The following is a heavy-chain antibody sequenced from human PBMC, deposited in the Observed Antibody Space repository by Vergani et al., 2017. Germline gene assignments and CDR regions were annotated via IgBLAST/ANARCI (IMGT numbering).Heavy chain of an antibody. Sequence: DVHLAESGGGFFQPGGSLRLSCSASGSSFNSYWMHWVRQVPGKGLLWVSRIKSDGSITAYADSVKGRFTISRDNAQNTLYLQMNSLRVEDTGVYYCAREYSSTSGRAFDFWGQGTKVTVSS. J-gene: IGHJ3*01. CDR3: AREYSSTSGRAFDF. CDR2: IKSDGSIT. D-gene: IGHD2-2*01. V-gene: IGHV3-74*03. CDR1: GSSFNSYW.